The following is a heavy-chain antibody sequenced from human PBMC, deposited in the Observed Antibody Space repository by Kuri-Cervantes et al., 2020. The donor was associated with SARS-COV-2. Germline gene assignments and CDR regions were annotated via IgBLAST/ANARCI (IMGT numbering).Heavy chain of an antibody. CDR2: ISYDGSNK. V-gene: IGHV3-30*18. CDR3: AKDRIGVFGVEYYYGMDV. Sequence: GGSLRLSCAASGFTFSSYGMHWVRQAPGKGLEWVAVISYDGSNKYYADSVKGRFTISSDNSKNTLYLQMNSLRAEDTAVYYCAKDRIGVFGVEYYYGMDVWGQGTTVTVSS. J-gene: IGHJ6*02. D-gene: IGHD3-3*01. CDR1: GFTFSSYG.